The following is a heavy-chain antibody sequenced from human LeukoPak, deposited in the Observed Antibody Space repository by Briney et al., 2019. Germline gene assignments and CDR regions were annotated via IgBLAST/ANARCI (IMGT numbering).Heavy chain of an antibody. V-gene: IGHV4-39*07. CDR1: GGSINSSYYY. CDR2: INHSGST. D-gene: IGHD2-15*01. CDR3: AREGFGSGDAFDI. Sequence: SETLSLTCTVSGGSINSSYYYWGWIRQPPGKGLEWIGEINHSGSTNYNPSLKSRVTISVDTSKNQFSLKLSSVTAADTAVYYCAREGFGSGDAFDIWGQGTMVTVSS. J-gene: IGHJ3*02.